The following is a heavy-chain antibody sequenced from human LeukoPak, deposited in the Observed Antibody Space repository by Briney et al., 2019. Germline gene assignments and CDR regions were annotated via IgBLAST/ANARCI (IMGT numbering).Heavy chain of an antibody. D-gene: IGHD6-13*01. CDR2: IYRTGDT. J-gene: IGHJ4*02. CDR3: AGEARGIAAAGTGY. Sequence: RPSETLSLTCAVSGDSISSDNCWGWIRQPPGKGLEWIGSIYRTGDTNCNPSLKSRVTISVDTSKNQFSLKLSSVTAADTAVYYCAGEARGIAAAGTGYWGQGTLVTVSS. V-gene: IGHV4-38-2*02. CDR1: GDSISSDNC.